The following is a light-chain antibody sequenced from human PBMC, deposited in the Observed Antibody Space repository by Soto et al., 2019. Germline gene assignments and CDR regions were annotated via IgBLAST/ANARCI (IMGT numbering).Light chain of an antibody. V-gene: IGKV3-15*01. Sequence: EIVMTQSPATLSVSPGERATLSCRASQSVSSNLAWYQQKPGQAPRPLIYGASTRATGIPAGFRGSGSGTEFTFTITSRSLEDFEFNYYNSYKNGPPRGTFGQGTKVEIK. CDR3: NSYKNGPPRGT. J-gene: IGKJ1*01. CDR1: QSVSSN. CDR2: GAS.